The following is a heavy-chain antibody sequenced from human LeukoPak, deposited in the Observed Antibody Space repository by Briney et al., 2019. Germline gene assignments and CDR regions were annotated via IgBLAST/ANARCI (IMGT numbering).Heavy chain of an antibody. V-gene: IGHV4-34*01. CDR2: INHSGST. CDR1: GGSFSGYY. J-gene: IGHJ4*02. CDR3: VRQKITTSDY. Sequence: SETLSLTCAVYGGSFSGYYWSWIRQPPGKGLEWIGEINHSGSTNYNPSLKSRVTISVDTSKNQFSLKLSSVTAADTAVYYCVRQKITTSDYWGQGTLVTVPS. D-gene: IGHD3-16*01.